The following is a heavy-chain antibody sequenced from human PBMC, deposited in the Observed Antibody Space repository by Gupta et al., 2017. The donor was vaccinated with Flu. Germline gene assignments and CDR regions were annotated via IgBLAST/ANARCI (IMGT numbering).Heavy chain of an antibody. CDR3: CRAPHY. Sequence: QLQLQASGPGLVKPSETLSLTCTVSGASINGGTQYWGWIRQPPGKGLEWIGSKYDSGSTYYNPSLRSRVAISVDMSKNQFSLRLISVTAADTDVEYCCRAPHYWCQVSLVTVS. CDR1: GASINGGTQY. J-gene: IGHJ4*02. CDR2: KYDSGST. V-gene: IGHV4-39*01.